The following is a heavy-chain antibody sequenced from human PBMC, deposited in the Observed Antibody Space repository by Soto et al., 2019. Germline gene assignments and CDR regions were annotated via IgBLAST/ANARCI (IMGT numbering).Heavy chain of an antibody. CDR3: AFSVVAAYFDY. CDR2: IYYSGST. J-gene: IGHJ4*02. D-gene: IGHD2-15*01. CDR1: GGSISSYY. Sequence: SETLSLTCTVSGGSISSYYWSWIRQPPGKGLEWIGYIYYSGSTNYNPSLKSRVTISVDTSKNQFSLKLSSVTAADPAVYYCAFSVVAAYFDYWGQGTLVTVSS. V-gene: IGHV4-59*01.